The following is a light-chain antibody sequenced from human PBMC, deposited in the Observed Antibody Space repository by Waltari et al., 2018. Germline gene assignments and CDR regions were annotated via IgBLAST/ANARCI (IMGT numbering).Light chain of an antibody. J-gene: IGKJ2*01. CDR3: QQTYTMPHT. V-gene: IGKV1-39*01. CDR2: GAS. CDR1: QNVGKF. Sequence: DIQMTQPPPSLSASEGDRVIITCRASQNVGKFLNWFQQHPGRAPKLLIFGASTLPSGVPSRFIGTGSGADFTLTISSLQPEDFATYYCQQTYTMPHTFGLGTKLEMK.